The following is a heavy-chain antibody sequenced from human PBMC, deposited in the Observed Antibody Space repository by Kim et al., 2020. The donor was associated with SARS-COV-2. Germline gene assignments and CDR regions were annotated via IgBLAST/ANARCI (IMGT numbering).Heavy chain of an antibody. Sequence: ASVKVSCKASGYTFTSYAMHWVRQAPGQRLEWMGWINAGNGNTKYSQKFQGRVTITRDTSASTAYMELSSLRSEDTAVYYCARGSLRAAADNDYWGQGTLVTVSS. CDR2: INAGNGNT. D-gene: IGHD6-13*01. CDR1: GYTFTSYA. CDR3: ARGSLRAAADNDY. J-gene: IGHJ4*02. V-gene: IGHV1-3*01.